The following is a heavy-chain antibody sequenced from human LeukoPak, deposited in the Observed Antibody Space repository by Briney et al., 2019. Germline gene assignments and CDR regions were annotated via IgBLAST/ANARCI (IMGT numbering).Heavy chain of an antibody. J-gene: IGHJ5*02. V-gene: IGHV4-34*01. Sequence: SETLSLTCAVYGGSFSGYYWSWIRQPPGKGLEWIGSIYYSGSTYYNPSLKSRVTISVDTSKNQFSLKLSSVTAADTAVYYCAARYSGYDWGSNWFDPWGQGTLVTVSS. CDR3: AARYSGYDWGSNWFDP. D-gene: IGHD5-12*01. CDR2: IYYSGST. CDR1: GGSFSGYY.